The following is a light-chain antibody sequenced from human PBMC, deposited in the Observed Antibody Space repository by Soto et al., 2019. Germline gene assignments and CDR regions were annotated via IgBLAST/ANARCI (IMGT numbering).Light chain of an antibody. V-gene: IGKV1-5*01. CDR3: QQYSNYPWT. J-gene: IGKJ1*01. CDR2: DAS. CDR1: QSISSW. Sequence: DIQMTQSPSTLSASVGDRVTITCRASQSISSWLAWYQQKPGKAPKVLIFDASSLESGVPSRFSGSGSATEFTLTISSLPPDDFAIYCCQQYSNYPWTFGQGTKVEIK.